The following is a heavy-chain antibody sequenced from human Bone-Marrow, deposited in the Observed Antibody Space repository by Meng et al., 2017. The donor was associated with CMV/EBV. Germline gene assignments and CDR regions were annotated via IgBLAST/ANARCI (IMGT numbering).Heavy chain of an antibody. V-gene: IGHV3-21*01. J-gene: IGHJ4*02. CDR1: RFTFSSYN. CDR2: ISSSSRYI. Sequence: GGSLRLSCVASRFTFSSYNMNWVRQAPGRGLEWVSSISSSSRYIYYADSVRGRFTISRDNSKNTLYLQMNSLRAEDTAVYYCARGLGYSSSSVGYWGQGTLVTVSS. CDR3: ARGLGYSSSSVGY. D-gene: IGHD6-6*01.